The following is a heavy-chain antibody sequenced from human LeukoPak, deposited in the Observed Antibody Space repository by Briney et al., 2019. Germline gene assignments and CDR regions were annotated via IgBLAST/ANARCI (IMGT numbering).Heavy chain of an antibody. J-gene: IGHJ4*02. D-gene: IGHD6-19*01. Sequence: GGSLRLSCTASGFTFGDYAMSWVRQAPGKGLEWVGFIRSKAYGGTTEYAASVKGRFTISRDDSKSIAYLQMNSLKTEDTAVYYCTRDLDSGGWYWDYWGQGTLVTVSS. V-gene: IGHV3-49*04. CDR2: IRSKAYGGTT. CDR1: GFTFGDYA. CDR3: TRDLDSGGWYWDY.